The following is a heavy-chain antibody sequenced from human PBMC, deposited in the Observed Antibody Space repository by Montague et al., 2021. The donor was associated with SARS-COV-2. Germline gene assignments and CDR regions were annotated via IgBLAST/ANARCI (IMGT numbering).Heavy chain of an antibody. CDR1: GGSISSSSYY. CDR3: ARYSVAGTRYFDF. V-gene: IGHV4-39*01. J-gene: IGHJ4*02. Sequence: SETLSLTCTVPGGSISSSSYYWGWVRQPPGEGLEWIGSINFSGKTYYNPSLKSRVTISVDTSKDQFSLKLSSVTAADTAVYYCARYSVAGTRYFDFWGQGTLVTVSS. CDR2: INFSGKT. D-gene: IGHD6-19*01.